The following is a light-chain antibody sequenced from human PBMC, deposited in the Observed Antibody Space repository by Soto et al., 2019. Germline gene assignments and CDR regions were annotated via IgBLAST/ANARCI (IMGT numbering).Light chain of an antibody. CDR1: QSISSW. J-gene: IGKJ2*01. Sequence: DIQMTQSPSTLSASVGDRVTITCRASQSISSWLAWYQQKPGKAPKLLIYKASSLESGVPSRFSGSGSGTEFTLTISSLQPDDFATYYCQQYNSYLHFGQGTKLEIK. V-gene: IGKV1-5*03. CDR2: KAS. CDR3: QQYNSYLH.